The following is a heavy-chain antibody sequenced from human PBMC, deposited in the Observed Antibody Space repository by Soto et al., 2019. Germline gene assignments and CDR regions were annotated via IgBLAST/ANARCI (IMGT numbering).Heavy chain of an antibody. Sequence: QVQLVQSGAEVKKPGSSVKVSCKASGGTFSSYAISWVRQAPGQGLEWMGGIIPIFGTANYAQKCQGRVTITADESTSTAYMELSSLRSEDTAVDYWARGRDYYDSMGQYFDYWGHGTLVTVAS. CDR1: GGTFSSYA. CDR2: IIPIFGTA. V-gene: IGHV1-69*01. J-gene: IGHJ4*01. CDR3: ARGRDYYDSMGQYFDY. D-gene: IGHD3-22*01.